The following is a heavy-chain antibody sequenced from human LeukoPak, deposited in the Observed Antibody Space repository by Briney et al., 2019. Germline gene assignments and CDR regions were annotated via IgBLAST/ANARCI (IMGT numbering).Heavy chain of an antibody. CDR3: ATGSGLWSPDY. J-gene: IGHJ4*02. Sequence: GGSLRLSCAASGFTFSSYWMHWVRQAPGKGLVRVSRIDNDGSGTSYADSVKGRFTISRDNAKNRLYVQMNSLRAEDTAVYYCATGSGLWSPDYWGQGTLVTVSS. V-gene: IGHV3-74*01. D-gene: IGHD5-18*01. CDR2: IDNDGSGT. CDR1: GFTFSSYW.